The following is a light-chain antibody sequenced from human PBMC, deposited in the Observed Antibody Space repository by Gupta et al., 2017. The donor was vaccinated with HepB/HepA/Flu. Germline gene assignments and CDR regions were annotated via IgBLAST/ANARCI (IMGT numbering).Light chain of an antibody. J-gene: IGKJ5*01. CDR3: QHYSRSPS. Sequence: EIVLTQSPGTLSMSPGDRVTLSCRTSQTLSSNYLAWYQQKPGQAPRLLMYDASIRTTDIPDRFSGSGSGTDFTLTSSRLEPEDFAVYYWQHYSRSPSFGQGTQLEIK. CDR1: QTLSSNY. V-gene: IGKV3-20*01. CDR2: DAS.